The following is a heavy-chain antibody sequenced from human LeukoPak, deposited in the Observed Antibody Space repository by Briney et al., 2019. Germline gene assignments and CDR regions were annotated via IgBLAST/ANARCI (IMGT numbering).Heavy chain of an antibody. CDR2: INEDGSQK. J-gene: IGHJ4*02. Sequence: GGSPRLSCADSGFTFSNSWMAWVRQVPGKGLGWVANINEDGSQKNYLDSVKGRFTISRDNAKKSLYLQMNSLRVEDTAVYYCARDRFYNRLVYWGGRTLVTVSS. CDR3: ARDRFYNRLVY. CDR1: GFTFSNSW. V-gene: IGHV3-7*01. D-gene: IGHD5-24*01.